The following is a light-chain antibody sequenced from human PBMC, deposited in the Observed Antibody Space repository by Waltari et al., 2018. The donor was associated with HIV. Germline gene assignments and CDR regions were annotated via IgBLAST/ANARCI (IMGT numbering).Light chain of an antibody. CDR2: GAS. J-gene: IGKJ1*01. Sequence: EIVMTQSPATLSVSPGGRATLSCRASQSVSNSLVWYQQRPGQAPRLLIEGASTRATGIPGRFSGSGSGTEFTLTINSLQSEDFAVYYCQQYNSWPRTFGQGTKVEVK. CDR1: QSVSNS. V-gene: IGKV3-15*01. CDR3: QQYNSWPRT.